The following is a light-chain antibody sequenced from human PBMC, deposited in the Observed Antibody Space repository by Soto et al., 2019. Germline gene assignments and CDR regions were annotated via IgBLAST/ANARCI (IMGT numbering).Light chain of an antibody. CDR3: QSWGTGIQV. CDR1: SGHSTYA. CDR2: INSDGSH. Sequence: QAVLTQSPSASASLGASVKLTCTLSSGHSTYAIAWHQKQSEKGPRILLKINSDGSHSKGDGFFDRFSGSSSGAERPLTISSLQAEDEADYYCQSWGTGIQVFGGGTKVTVL. V-gene: IGLV4-69*02. J-gene: IGLJ3*02.